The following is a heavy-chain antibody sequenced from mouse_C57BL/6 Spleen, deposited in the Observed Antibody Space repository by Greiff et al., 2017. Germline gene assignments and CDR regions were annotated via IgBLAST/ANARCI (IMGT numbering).Heavy chain of an antibody. CDR2: IDPSDSYT. V-gene: IGHV1-50*01. D-gene: IGHD2-3*01. CDR1: GYTFTSYW. Sequence: QVQLQQPGAELVKPGASVKLSCKASGYTFTSYWMQWVKQRPGQGLEWIGEIDPSDSYTNYNQKFKGKATLTVDTSSSTAYMQLSSLTSEDSAVYYCATRWLYDYIDYWGQGTTRTVSS. CDR3: ATRWLYDYIDY. J-gene: IGHJ2*01.